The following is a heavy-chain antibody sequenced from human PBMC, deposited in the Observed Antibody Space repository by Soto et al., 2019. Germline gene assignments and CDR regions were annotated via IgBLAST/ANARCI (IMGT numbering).Heavy chain of an antibody. CDR1: GFTFSGYG. D-gene: IGHD3-3*02. J-gene: IGHJ6*02. CDR2: ISPDGSTK. Sequence: GGCLRLSFTASGFTFSGYGMHWVRQAQGRGLEWAAFISPDGSTKLYADSVKDRFTVSRDSSKNTLYMQMNSQRTEDTAAHYFAKSLAFCASAGCSPHFLDVMDVWGQGTTVTISS. V-gene: IGHV3-30*18. CDR3: AKSLAFCASAGCSPHFLDVMDV.